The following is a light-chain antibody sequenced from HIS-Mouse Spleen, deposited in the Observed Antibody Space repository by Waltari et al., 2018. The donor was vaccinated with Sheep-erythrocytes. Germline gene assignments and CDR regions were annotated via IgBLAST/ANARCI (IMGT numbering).Light chain of an antibody. CDR2: EGS. Sequence: QSALTQPASVSGSPGQSITISCTGTSCNGGSYNLVSWYQQHPGKAPKLMIYEGSKRPSGVSNRFAGSKSGNTASLTISGLQAEDEADYYCCSYAGSSTWVFGGGTKLTVL. CDR1: SCNGGSYNL. J-gene: IGLJ3*02. V-gene: IGLV2-23*01. CDR3: CSYAGSSTWV.